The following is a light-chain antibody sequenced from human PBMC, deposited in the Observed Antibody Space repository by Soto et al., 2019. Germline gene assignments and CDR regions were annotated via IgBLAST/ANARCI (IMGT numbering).Light chain of an antibody. Sequence: DIQVTQSPSSVSASVGDRVTITCRASQDIAAYLAWYQHKPGRAPELLIHAASSLQSGVPSRFSGSGSGTDFTLTISSLQPDDFATYYCQQYNSYSWTFGQGTKVDI. J-gene: IGKJ1*01. CDR3: QQYNSYSWT. CDR1: QDIAAY. V-gene: IGKV1-16*01. CDR2: AAS.